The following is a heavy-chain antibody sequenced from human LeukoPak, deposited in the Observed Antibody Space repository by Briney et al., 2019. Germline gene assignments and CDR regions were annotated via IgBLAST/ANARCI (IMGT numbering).Heavy chain of an antibody. CDR1: GFTFSSYW. V-gene: IGHV3-74*01. CDR3: AKEYYYDSSGYYTGYYYYGMDV. CDR2: INSDGSST. D-gene: IGHD3-22*01. Sequence: PGGSLRLSCAASGFTFSSYWMHWVRQAPGKGLVWVSRINSDGSSTSYADSVKGRFTISRDNAKKTLYLQMNSLRAEDTAVYYCAKEYYYDSSGYYTGYYYYGMDVWGQGTTVTVSS. J-gene: IGHJ6*02.